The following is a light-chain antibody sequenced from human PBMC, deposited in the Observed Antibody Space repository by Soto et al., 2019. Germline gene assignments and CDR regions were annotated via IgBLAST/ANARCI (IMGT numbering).Light chain of an antibody. J-gene: IGLJ3*02. CDR2: EVN. CDR1: SSDVGLYNL. Sequence: QAVVTQPASVSGSPGQSITISCTGTSSDVGLYNLVSWYQQLPGKAPKLIIYEVNERPSGLSDRFAGSKSGNTAYLTSSGLQYEDEADYYCCSYVGSSILRFGGGTKRTVL. V-gene: IGLV2-23*02. CDR3: CSYVGSSILR.